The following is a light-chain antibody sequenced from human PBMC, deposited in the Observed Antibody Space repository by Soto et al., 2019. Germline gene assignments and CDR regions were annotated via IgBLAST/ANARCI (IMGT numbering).Light chain of an antibody. CDR3: QQRSNWPIT. V-gene: IGKV3-11*01. Sequence: EIVLRQSPATLSLSPGERATLSCRGSQSVGSYLAGYQQKPGQAPRLLIYDASNRATGTQVRFSGSGSGTDFTLTISSLEPEDFAVYYCQQRSNWPITFGQGTRLEIK. CDR1: QSVGSY. CDR2: DAS. J-gene: IGKJ5*01.